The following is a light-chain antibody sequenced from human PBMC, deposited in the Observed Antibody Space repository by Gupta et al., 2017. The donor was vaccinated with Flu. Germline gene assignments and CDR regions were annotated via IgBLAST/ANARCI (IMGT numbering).Light chain of an antibody. V-gene: IGLV3-21*03. CDR1: NIGSKT. CDR2: DDS. Sequence: SYVLTQPPSVSVAPGKTARLTCGGNNIGSKTVHWYQQKPGQAPVLVVYDDSDRPSGIPERLSGSNSGNTATLTISRVEDGDEADYYCQVWDSSSEHQVFGGGTKLTVL. CDR3: QVWDSSSEHQV. J-gene: IGLJ2*01.